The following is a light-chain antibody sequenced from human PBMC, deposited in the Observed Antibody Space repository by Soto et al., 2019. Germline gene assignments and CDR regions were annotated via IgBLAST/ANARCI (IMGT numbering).Light chain of an antibody. J-gene: IGKJ2*01. CDR3: QQYSDWKT. CDR1: RNVGSK. Sequence: ETVMTQSPATLSVSPGERATLSCRASRNVGSKLAWYQQKPGQAPRLLISDASTRATGIPARFSGSGSGTEFPLTSSSLQSEDFAVYYCQQYSDWKTFGQGTKLEIK. V-gene: IGKV3-15*01. CDR2: DAS.